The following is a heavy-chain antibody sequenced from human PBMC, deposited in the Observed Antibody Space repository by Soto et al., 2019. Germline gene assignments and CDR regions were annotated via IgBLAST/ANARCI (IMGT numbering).Heavy chain of an antibody. CDR1: GFTFISYA. D-gene: IGHD3-3*01. Sequence: TRGSLRLSCAASGFTFISYAMSFVRHSPCKGLEWVSAISGSGGSTYYADSVKGRFTISRDNSKNTLYLQMNSLRAEDTAVYYCAKDSPYDFWSGPYYYYGMDVWGQGTTVTVSS. CDR3: AKDSPYDFWSGPYYYYGMDV. J-gene: IGHJ6*02. V-gene: IGHV3-23*01. CDR2: ISGSGGST.